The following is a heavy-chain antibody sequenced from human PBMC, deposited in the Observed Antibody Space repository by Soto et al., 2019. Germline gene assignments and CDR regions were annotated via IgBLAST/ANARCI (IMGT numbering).Heavy chain of an antibody. CDR3: AADVEVVIRWRLGMDV. Sequence: QMQLVQSGPEVKKPGTSVKISCKASGFTFTSSAVQWVRQARGQSLEWIGWIVVGSGNTNYAQKFQESVTITRDMSTSTAYMELSSLRSEDTAVYYCAADVEVVIRWRLGMDVWGQATTFTVSS. V-gene: IGHV1-58*01. D-gene: IGHD3-22*01. J-gene: IGHJ6*02. CDR2: IVVGSGNT. CDR1: GFTFTSSA.